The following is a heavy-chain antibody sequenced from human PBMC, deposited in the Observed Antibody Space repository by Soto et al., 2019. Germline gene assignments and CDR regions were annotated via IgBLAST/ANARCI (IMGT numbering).Heavy chain of an antibody. Sequence: ASVKVSCKASGYTFTSYGISWVRQAPGQGLEWMGWISAYNGNTNYAQKLQGRVTMTKDTSTSTAYMELKSLRSDDTAVYYCAREIVVRPLKYGIDVWGQGTTITVSS. D-gene: IGHD2-21*01. CDR1: GYTFTSYG. CDR3: AREIVVRPLKYGIDV. J-gene: IGHJ6*02. V-gene: IGHV1-18*04. CDR2: ISAYNGNT.